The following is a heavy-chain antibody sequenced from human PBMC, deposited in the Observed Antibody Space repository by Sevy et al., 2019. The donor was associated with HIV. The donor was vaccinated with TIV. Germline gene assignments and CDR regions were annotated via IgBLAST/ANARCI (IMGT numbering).Heavy chain of an antibody. D-gene: IGHD3-3*01. J-gene: IGHJ6*02. Sequence: ASVKVSCKASGYTFTSYGISWVRQAPGQGLEWMGWISAYNGNTNYAKKLQGRVTMTTDTSTSTAYMELRNLRSDDTAVYYFAGDAGYRFYDFWSGYYVSYYYYYGMDVWGQGTTVTVSS. CDR1: GYTFTSYG. CDR2: ISAYNGNT. CDR3: AGDAGYRFYDFWSGYYVSYYYYYGMDV. V-gene: IGHV1-18*01.